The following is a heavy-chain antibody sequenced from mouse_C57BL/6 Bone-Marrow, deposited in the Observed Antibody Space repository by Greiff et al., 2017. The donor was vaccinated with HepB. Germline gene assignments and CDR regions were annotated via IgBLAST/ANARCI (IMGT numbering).Heavy chain of an antibody. Sequence: QVQLQHSGPELVKPGASVKISCKASGYSFTSYYIHWVKQRPGQGLEWIGWIYPGSGNTKYNEKFKGKATLTADTSSSTAYMQLSSLTSEDSAVYYGAREGTAQADYWGQGTTLTVSS. V-gene: IGHV1-66*01. D-gene: IGHD3-2*02. CDR2: IYPGSGNT. CDR1: GYSFTSYY. CDR3: AREGTAQADY. J-gene: IGHJ2*01.